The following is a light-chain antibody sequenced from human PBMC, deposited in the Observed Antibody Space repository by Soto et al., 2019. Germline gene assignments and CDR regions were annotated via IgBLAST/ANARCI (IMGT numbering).Light chain of an antibody. Sequence: DIVMTQSPLSLPVIPGEPASISCRSCQNLLHSNGFKYLDWYVQKPGQSPQLLIYLGSYRASGVPDRFSGSGSGTDFTLKISRLEAEDVGVYYCMQSLQTPFTFGPGTKVDI. CDR1: QNLLHSNGFKY. CDR2: LGS. J-gene: IGKJ3*01. CDR3: MQSLQTPFT. V-gene: IGKV2-28*01.